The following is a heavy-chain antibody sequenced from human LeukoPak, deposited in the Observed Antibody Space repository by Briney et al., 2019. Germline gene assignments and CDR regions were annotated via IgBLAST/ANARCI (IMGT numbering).Heavy chain of an antibody. CDR1: GGSISSYY. CDR2: IYTSGST. J-gene: IGHJ4*02. D-gene: IGHD2-2*01. V-gene: IGHV4-4*07. CDR3: AREDCSSTSCPFDY. Sequence: SETLSLTCTVSGGSISSYYCSWIRQPAGKGLEWIGRIYTSGSTNYNPSLKSRVTMSVDTSKNQFSLKLSSVTAADTAVYYCAREDCSSTSCPFDYWGQGTLVTVSS.